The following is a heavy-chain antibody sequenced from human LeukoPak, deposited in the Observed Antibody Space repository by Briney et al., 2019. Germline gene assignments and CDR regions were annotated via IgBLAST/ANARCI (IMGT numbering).Heavy chain of an antibody. CDR3: ATSIAARPVYYYMDV. CDR2: IIPIFGTA. D-gene: IGHD6-6*01. V-gene: IGHV1-69*05. Sequence: SVTVSCKASGGTFSSYAISWVRQAPGQGLERMGGIIPIFGTANYAQKFQGRVTITTDESTSTAYMELSSLRSEDTAVYYCATSIAARPVYYYMDVWGKGTTVTVSS. J-gene: IGHJ6*03. CDR1: GGTFSSYA.